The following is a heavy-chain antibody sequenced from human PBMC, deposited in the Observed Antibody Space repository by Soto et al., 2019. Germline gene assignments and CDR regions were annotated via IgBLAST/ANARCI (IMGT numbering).Heavy chain of an antibody. CDR3: ARVNIVVPAAIPTYYYYGMDV. D-gene: IGHD2-2*02. CDR2: SSYTGST. Sequence: SEALCRSWTVSGGPITCDDWGWIRQPPVKALEYIGRSSYTGSTSYSPSLTSRVTISVDTSRDQFSLKLTAVTAADTAVYYCARVNIVVPAAIPTYYYYGMDVWGQGTTVTGSS. V-gene: IGHV4-59*08. J-gene: IGHJ6*02. CDR1: GGPITCDD.